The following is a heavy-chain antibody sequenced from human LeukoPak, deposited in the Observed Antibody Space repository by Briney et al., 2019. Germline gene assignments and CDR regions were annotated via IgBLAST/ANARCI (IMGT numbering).Heavy chain of an antibody. Sequence: PSETLSLTCAVYGGSFSGYYWSWIRQPPGKGLEWIGEINHSGSTNYNPSLKSRVTISVDTSKNQFSLKLSSVTAADTAVYYCAREGSGYDLSSGYYYGMDVWGQGTTVTVSS. CDR3: AREGSGYDLSSGYYYGMDV. CDR1: GGSFSGYY. CDR2: INHSGST. D-gene: IGHD5-12*01. J-gene: IGHJ6*02. V-gene: IGHV4-34*01.